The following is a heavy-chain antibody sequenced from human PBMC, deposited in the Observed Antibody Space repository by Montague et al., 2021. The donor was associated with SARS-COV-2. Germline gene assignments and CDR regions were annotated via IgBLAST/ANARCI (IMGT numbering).Heavy chain of an antibody. V-gene: IGHV4-59*08. CDR3: ARQIPLRTHIVVVTALLGGAFDI. CDR2: YYSGST. CDR1: GASINSRY. D-gene: IGHD2-21*02. J-gene: IGHJ3*02. Sequence: SETLSLTCTVSGASINSRYWSRIRQPPGKGLEWIGYYYSGSTRYNPSLKSRVTISVDTSKNQFSLKLSSVTAADTAVYYCARQIPLRTHIVVVTALLGGAFDIWGQGTMVTVSS.